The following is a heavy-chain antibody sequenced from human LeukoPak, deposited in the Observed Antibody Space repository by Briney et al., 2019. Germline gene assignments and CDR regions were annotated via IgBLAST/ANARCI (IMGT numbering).Heavy chain of an antibody. V-gene: IGHV4-59*08. D-gene: IGHD5-18*01. CDR3: ARQMDTAMVTGHYYYYMDV. Sequence: SETLSLTCTVPGGSISSYYWSWIRQPPGKGLEWIGYIYYTGSTNYNPSLKSRVTISVDTSKNQFPLKLSSVTAADTAVYYCARQMDTAMVTGHYYYYMDVWGKGTTVTVSS. J-gene: IGHJ6*03. CDR2: IYYTGST. CDR1: GGSISSYY.